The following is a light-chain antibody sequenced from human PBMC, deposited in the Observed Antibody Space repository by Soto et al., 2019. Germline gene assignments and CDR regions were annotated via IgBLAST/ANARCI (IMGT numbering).Light chain of an antibody. J-gene: IGKJ1*01. CDR2: AAS. CDR1: QSISNY. Sequence: DIQMTQSPSSLSASAGDRVTITCRASQSISNYLNWYQQKPGKAPKLLIYAASSMQSGVPSRFSGSGSETDFTLTISSLQPDDSATYYCQQSFSPLWTFGQGTKVE. CDR3: QQSFSPLWT. V-gene: IGKV1-39*01.